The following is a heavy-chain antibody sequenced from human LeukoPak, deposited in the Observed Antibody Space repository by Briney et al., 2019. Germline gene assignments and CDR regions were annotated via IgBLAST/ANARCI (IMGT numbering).Heavy chain of an antibody. V-gene: IGHV1-3*01. CDR3: ARELIPHSRYTTVGDY. Sequence: EASVKVSCKASGYTFTSYAMHWVRQAPGQRLEWMGWINAGNGNTKYSQKFQGRVTIARDTSASTAYMELSSLRSEDTAVYYCARELIPHSRYTTVGDYWGQGTLVTVSS. D-gene: IGHD3-16*01. CDR2: INAGNGNT. CDR1: GYTFTSYA. J-gene: IGHJ4*02.